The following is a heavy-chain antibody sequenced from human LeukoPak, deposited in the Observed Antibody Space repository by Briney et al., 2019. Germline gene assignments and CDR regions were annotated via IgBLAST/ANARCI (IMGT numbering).Heavy chain of an antibody. J-gene: IGHJ3*02. CDR1: GAVISNYY. CDR3: ARRSGTYSLEI. Sequence: SETLSLTCTVSGAVISNYYWSWIRQPPGKGLEWMGYISYSGSTNYSPSLKSRVAISVDTSKNQISLNMHSVTAADTAVYYCARRSGTYSLEIWVQGAMVTVAS. CDR2: ISYSGST. D-gene: IGHD1-26*01. V-gene: IGHV4-59*08.